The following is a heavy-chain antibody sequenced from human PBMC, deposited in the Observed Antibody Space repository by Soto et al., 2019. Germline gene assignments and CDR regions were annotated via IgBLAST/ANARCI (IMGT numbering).Heavy chain of an antibody. J-gene: IGHJ3*02. CDR3: ARGSSWLDAFDI. V-gene: IGHV4-34*01. CDR2: INHSGST. Sequence: KPTETLSLTCAVYGGSFSGYYWSWTRQPPGKGLEWIGEINHSGSTNYNPSLKSRVTISVDTSKNQFSLKLSSVTAADTAVYYCARGSSWLDAFDIWGQGTMVTVSS. D-gene: IGHD6-13*01. CDR1: GGSFSGYY.